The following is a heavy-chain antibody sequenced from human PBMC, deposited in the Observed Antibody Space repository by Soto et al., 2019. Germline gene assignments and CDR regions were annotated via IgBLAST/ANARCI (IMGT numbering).Heavy chain of an antibody. CDR1: GGTFSSYA. Sequence: QVQLVQSGAEVKKPGSSVKVSCKASGGTFSSYAISWVRQAPGQGLEWMGGIIPIFGTANYAQKCQGRVTITADESTSTAYMELSSLISEDTAVYYCARGVTMIAVKTYYFDYWGQGTLATVSS. CDR2: IIPIFGTA. D-gene: IGHD3-22*01. V-gene: IGHV1-69*12. J-gene: IGHJ4*02. CDR3: ARGVTMIAVKTYYFDY.